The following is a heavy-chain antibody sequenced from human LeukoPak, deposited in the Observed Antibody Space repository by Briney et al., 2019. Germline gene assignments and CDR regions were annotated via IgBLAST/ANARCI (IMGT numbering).Heavy chain of an antibody. D-gene: IGHD5-12*01. J-gene: IGHJ6*03. CDR2: INHSGST. V-gene: IGHV4-38-2*01. CDR1: GYSISSGYY. Sequence: PSETLSLTCAVSGYSISSGYYWGWIRPPPGKGLEWIGEINHSGSTNYNPSLKSRVTVSVDTSKNQFSLKLSSVTAADTAVYYCARGLGYSGYDQYYYYYMDVWGKGTTVTVSS. CDR3: ARGLGYSGYDQYYYYYMDV.